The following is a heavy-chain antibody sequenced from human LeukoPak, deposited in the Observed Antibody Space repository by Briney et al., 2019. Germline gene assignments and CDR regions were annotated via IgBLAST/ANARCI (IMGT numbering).Heavy chain of an antibody. D-gene: IGHD3-10*01. CDR2: ISSSSSTI. CDR3: ARAVGVTDY. CDR1: GFTFISHR. J-gene: IGHJ4*02. Sequence: GGSLRLSCAASGFTFISHRMSWVRQSPGKGLEWVSYISSSSSTIYDADSVKGRFTISRDNAKNSLYLQMNSLRDEDTAVYYGARAVGVTDYWGQGTLVTVSS. V-gene: IGHV3-48*02.